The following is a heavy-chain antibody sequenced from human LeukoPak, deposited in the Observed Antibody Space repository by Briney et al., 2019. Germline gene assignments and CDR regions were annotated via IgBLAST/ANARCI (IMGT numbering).Heavy chain of an antibody. CDR2: IYSGGST. J-gene: IGHJ4*02. D-gene: IGHD3-16*01. V-gene: IGHV3-53*01. Sequence: PGGSLRLSCAASGFTVSSNYMSWVRQAPGKGLEWVSVIYSGGSTYYADSVKGRFTISRDNSKTTLYLQMNSLRAEDTAVYYCARERYDYIWGSYSHWGQGTLVTVSS. CDR3: ARERYDYIWGSYSH. CDR1: GFTVSSNY.